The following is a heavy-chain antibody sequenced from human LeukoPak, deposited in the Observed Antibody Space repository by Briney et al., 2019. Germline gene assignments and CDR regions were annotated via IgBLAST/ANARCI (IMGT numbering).Heavy chain of an antibody. D-gene: IGHD6-13*01. CDR1: GFPFSSYA. J-gene: IGHJ4*02. V-gene: IGHV3-21*01. Sequence: GGSLRLSCAASGFPFSSYAMKWVRQAAGKGLEWVSSISSSSSYIYYADSVKGRFTISRDNAKNSLYLQMNSLRAEDTAVYYCARGTAARFDYWGQGTLVTVSS. CDR2: ISSSSSYI. CDR3: ARGTAARFDY.